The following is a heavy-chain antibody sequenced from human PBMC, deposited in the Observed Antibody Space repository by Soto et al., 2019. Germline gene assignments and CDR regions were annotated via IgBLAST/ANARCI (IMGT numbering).Heavy chain of an antibody. CDR3: ARGLTLGYCSGTSCYNWFDP. CDR1: GGPFSGYY. D-gene: IGHD2-2*01. Sequence: SSETLSLTCAGNGGPFSGYYWTWIRQPPGKGLEWIGEINHGGNANYNPSLKSRVTISVDTSKKQFSLRLTSVTAADTAVYYCARGLTLGYCSGTSCYNWFDPWGQGTLVTVSS. V-gene: IGHV4-34*01. J-gene: IGHJ5*02. CDR2: INHGGNA.